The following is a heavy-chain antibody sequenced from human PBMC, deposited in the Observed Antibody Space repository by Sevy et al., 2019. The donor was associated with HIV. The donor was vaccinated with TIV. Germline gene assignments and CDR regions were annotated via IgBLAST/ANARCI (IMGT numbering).Heavy chain of an antibody. D-gene: IGHD2-21*02. CDR3: ARKMELLVPDY. V-gene: IGHV3-21*01. CDR1: GFIFSNYN. J-gene: IGHJ4*02. Sequence: GWSLRLSCAASGFIFSNYNMKWVRRAPGKGLEWVSYLSSNSNDIDYGDSVKGRFTISRDNAKNSLYLQMNSLRAEDTAVYYCARKMELLVPDYWGQGTLVTVSS. CDR2: LSSNSNDI.